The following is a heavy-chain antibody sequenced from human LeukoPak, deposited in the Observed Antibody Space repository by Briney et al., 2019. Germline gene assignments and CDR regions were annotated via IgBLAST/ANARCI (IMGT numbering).Heavy chain of an antibody. CDR1: GYTFSVYW. CDR3: ARAADAFDI. Sequence: ASVKVSCKASGYTFSVYWIHWVRLAPRQGLEWMGWINPNSAGTNYAQKFQGRVTMTRDTSISTAYMELSRLRSDDTAVYYCARAADAFDIWGQGTMVTVSS. J-gene: IGHJ3*02. CDR2: INPNSAGT. V-gene: IGHV1-2*02.